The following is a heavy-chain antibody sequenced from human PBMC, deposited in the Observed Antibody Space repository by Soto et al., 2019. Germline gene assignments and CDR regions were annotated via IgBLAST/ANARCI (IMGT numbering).Heavy chain of an antibody. D-gene: IGHD3-10*01. CDR2: IYYSGST. CDR3: ARLTLEGAVRPGSSGSYYAPLYYYGMDV. CDR1: GGSISSSSYY. V-gene: IGHV4-39*01. J-gene: IGHJ6*02. Sequence: SETLSLTCTVSGGSISSSSYYWGWIRQPPGKGLEWIGSIYYSGSTYYNPSLKSRVTISVDTSKNQFSLKLSSVTAADTAVYYCARLTLEGAVRPGSSGSYYAPLYYYGMDVWGQGTTVTVYS.